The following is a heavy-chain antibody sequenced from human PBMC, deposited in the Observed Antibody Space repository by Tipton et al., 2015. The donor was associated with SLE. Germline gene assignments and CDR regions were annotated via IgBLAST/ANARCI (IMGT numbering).Heavy chain of an antibody. Sequence: SGAEVKKPGASVKVSCKASRYTFTTYDINWVRQATGQGLEWMGWMNPNSGNTGYAQRFQGRVTMTRNTSISTAYMELSSLRSEDMAVYYCARVRRSGGVCPSLGYWGQGTLVTVSS. CDR1: RYTFTTYD. D-gene: IGHD2-8*02. J-gene: IGHJ4*02. CDR3: ARVRRSGGVCPSLGY. V-gene: IGHV1-8*01. CDR2: MNPNSGNT.